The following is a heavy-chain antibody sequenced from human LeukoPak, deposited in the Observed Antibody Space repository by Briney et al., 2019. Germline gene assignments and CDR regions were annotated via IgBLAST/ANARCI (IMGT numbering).Heavy chain of an antibody. J-gene: IGHJ4*02. CDR3: ARGTPLATYYFDS. Sequence: QPGGSLRLSCAASEFTFSSYAMSWVRQAPGKGLEWVSSISASGSLTYYADSVEGRFTISRDNAKNSLYLQMNSLRAEDTAVYYCARGTPLATYYFDSWGQGTLVTVSS. CDR1: EFTFSSYA. CDR2: ISASGSLT. V-gene: IGHV3-23*01.